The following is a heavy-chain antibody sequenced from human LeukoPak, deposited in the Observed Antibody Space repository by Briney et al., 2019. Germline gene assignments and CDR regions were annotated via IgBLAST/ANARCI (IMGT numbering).Heavy chain of an antibody. CDR1: GFTFSSYA. CDR2: ISYDGSNK. D-gene: IGHD2-2*02. CDR3: ASLGYCSSTSCYTRSYFDY. J-gene: IGHJ4*02. V-gene: IGHV3-30-3*01. Sequence: GGSLRLSCAASGFTFSSYAMHWVRQAPGKGLEWVAVISYDGSNKYYADSVKGRFTISRDNSKNTLYLQMNSLRAEDTAVYYCASLGYCSSTSCYTRSYFDYWGQGTLVTVSS.